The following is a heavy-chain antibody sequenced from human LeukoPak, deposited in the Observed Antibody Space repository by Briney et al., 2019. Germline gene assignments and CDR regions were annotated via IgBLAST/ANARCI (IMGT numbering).Heavy chain of an antibody. CDR3: ARHYGGWPQFDY. CDR1: GGSISSYY. V-gene: IGHV4-59*08. D-gene: IGHD6-19*01. J-gene: IGHJ4*02. CDR2: IYYSGST. Sequence: SETLSLTCTVSGGSISSYYWSWIRQPPGKGLEWIGYIYYSGSTNYNPSLKSRVTISVETSKNQFSLKLSSVTAADTAVYYCARHYGGWPQFDYWGQGTLVTVSS.